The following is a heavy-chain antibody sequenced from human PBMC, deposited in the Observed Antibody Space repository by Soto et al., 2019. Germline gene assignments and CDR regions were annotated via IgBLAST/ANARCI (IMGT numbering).Heavy chain of an antibody. V-gene: IGHV3-21*01. D-gene: IGHD1-26*01. J-gene: IGHJ4*02. CDR2: ISSSSSYI. Sequence: EVQLVESGGGLVKPGGSLRLSCAASGFTFSSYSMNWVRQAPGKGLEWVSSISSSSSYIYYADSVKGRFTISRDNAQNSLYLQMNSLRAEDTAVYYCARGPYTNSGSYFDYWGQGTLVTVSS. CDR1: GFTFSSYS. CDR3: ARGPYTNSGSYFDY.